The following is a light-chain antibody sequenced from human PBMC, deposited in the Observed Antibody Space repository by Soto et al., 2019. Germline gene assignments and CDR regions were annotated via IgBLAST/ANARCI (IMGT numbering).Light chain of an antibody. V-gene: IGLV2-14*01. Sequence: QSALTQPASVSGSPGQSITISCTGTSSDVGGYNYVSWYQQHPGKAPKLMIYEVSNRPSGVSKRFSGSKSGNTASLTISGLQAEDEADDYCSSYTSSSIDYVFGTGTKVTVL. CDR1: SSDVGGYNY. CDR3: SSYTSSSIDYV. J-gene: IGLJ1*01. CDR2: EVS.